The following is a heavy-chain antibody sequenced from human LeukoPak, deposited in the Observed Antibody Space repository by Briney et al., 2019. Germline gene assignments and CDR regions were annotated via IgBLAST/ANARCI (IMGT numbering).Heavy chain of an antibody. CDR3: ARGSFTMIETYYFDY. CDR1: GGSFSGYY. V-gene: IGHV4-34*01. D-gene: IGHD3-22*01. Sequence: SETLSLTCAVYGGSFSGYYWSWIRQPPGKGLELIGEINHSGSTNYNPSLKSRVTISVDTSKNRFSLNLSSVTAADTAVYYCARGSFTMIETYYFDYWGQGTLVTVSS. CDR2: INHSGST. J-gene: IGHJ4*02.